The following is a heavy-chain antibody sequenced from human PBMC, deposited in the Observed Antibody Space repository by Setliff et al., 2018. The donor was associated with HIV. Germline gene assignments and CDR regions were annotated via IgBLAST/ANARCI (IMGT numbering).Heavy chain of an antibody. V-gene: IGHV4-59*01. CDR3: AREIYGGNSRPFDH. Sequence: SETLSLTCTDSGGSIAGYFWNWIRQSPGKGLEWIGYIYYNGNTNYNPTLNSRGTISVDTSKNQFSLKLTSVTAADTAVYYCAREIYGGNSRPFDHWGQGTQVTVSS. J-gene: IGHJ4*02. CDR1: GGSIAGYF. D-gene: IGHD4-17*01. CDR2: IYYNGNT.